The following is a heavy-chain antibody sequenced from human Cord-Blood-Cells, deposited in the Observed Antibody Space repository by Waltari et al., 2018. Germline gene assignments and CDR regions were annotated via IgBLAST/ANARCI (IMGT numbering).Heavy chain of an antibody. J-gene: IGHJ5*02. CDR1: GGAISSSSYY. CDR2: IYYRGST. Sequence: QLQLQESGPGLVKPSETLSLTCTVSGGAISSSSYYWGWIRQPPGKGLDWIGSIYYRGSTYYNPSLKSRVTISVDTSKNQFSLKLSSVTAADTAVYYCARHSVTVTSWFDPWGQGTLVTVSS. V-gene: IGHV4-39*01. CDR3: ARHSVTVTSWFDP. D-gene: IGHD4-4*01.